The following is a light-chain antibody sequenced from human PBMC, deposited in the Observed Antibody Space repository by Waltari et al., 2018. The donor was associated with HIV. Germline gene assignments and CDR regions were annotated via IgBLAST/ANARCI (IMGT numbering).Light chain of an antibody. V-gene: IGLV1-44*01. Sequence: QSVLTQPPSASGTPGQRVTISCSGSSSNIGSNTVNWYQQLPGTAPKLLIYSNNRRPSGVPDLCSGSKSGTSASLAISGLQSEDEADYYCAAWDDSLNGQVFGTGTKVTVL. CDR1: SSNIGSNT. J-gene: IGLJ1*01. CDR2: SNN. CDR3: AAWDDSLNGQV.